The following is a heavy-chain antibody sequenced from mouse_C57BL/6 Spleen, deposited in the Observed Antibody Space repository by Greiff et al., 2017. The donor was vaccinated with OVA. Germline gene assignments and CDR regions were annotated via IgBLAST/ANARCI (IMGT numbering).Heavy chain of an antibody. V-gene: IGHV1-50*01. J-gene: IGHJ4*01. CDR2: IDPSDGYT. CDR1: GYTFTSYW. D-gene: IGHD4-1*01. CDR3: ARRLGFSWAMDG. Sequence: QVQLQQPGAELVKPGASVKLSCKASGYTFTSYWMQWVKQRPGQGLEWIGEIDPSDGYTNYNQKFKGKATLTVDTSSSTAYMQLSSLTSEDYAVYYSARRLGFSWAMDGWGKGTSVTVSS.